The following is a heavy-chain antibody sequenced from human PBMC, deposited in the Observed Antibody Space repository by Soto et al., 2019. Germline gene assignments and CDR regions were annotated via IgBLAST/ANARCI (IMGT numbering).Heavy chain of an antibody. CDR3: ASLLTTVTCDY. CDR1: GFTFSRSW. Sequence: EVQLVESGGGLVQPGGSLRLSCAASGFTFSRSWMSWVRQAPGKGLEWVANIKPDGSDKNYVETVKGRVTISRDNAKNSLYLQMNSLRAEDTAVYYCASLLTTVTCDYWGQGSLVIVSS. V-gene: IGHV3-7*02. J-gene: IGHJ4*02. D-gene: IGHD4-17*01. CDR2: IKPDGSDK.